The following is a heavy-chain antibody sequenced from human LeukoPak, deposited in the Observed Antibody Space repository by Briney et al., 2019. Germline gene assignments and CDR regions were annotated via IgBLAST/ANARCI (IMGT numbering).Heavy chain of an antibody. CDR3: AREIGPRQLHLWGSAFDY. D-gene: IGHD5-18*01. J-gene: IGHJ4*02. CDR2: INPSDGKT. V-gene: IGHV1-46*01. Sequence: PWASVKVSCKASGYTFTNYYMHWVRQAPGQGLEWMGIINPSDGKTSYAQKFQGRVTMTRDTSTSTVYMELSSLRSEDTAVYYCAREIGPRQLHLWGSAFDYWGQGTLVTVSS. CDR1: GYTFTNYY.